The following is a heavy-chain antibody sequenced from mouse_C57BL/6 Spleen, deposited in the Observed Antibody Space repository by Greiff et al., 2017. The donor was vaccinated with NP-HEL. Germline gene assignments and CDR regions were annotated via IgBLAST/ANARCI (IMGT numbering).Heavy chain of an antibody. CDR3: ASLGSSYPY. Sequence: QVQLQQSGPELVKPGASVKISCKASGYSFTSYFIHWVKQRPGKGLEWIGWIYPGSGNTKYNEKFKGKATLTADTSSSTAYMQLSSLTSEDSAVYYCASLGSSYPYWGQGSLVTVSA. V-gene: IGHV1-66*01. CDR2: IYPGSGNT. J-gene: IGHJ3*01. CDR1: GYSFTSYF. D-gene: IGHD1-1*01.